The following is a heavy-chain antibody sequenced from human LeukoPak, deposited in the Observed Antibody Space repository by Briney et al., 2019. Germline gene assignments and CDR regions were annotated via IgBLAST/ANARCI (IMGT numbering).Heavy chain of an antibody. J-gene: IGHJ6*04. V-gene: IGHV3-7*01. CDR1: GFTFGDYG. Sequence: GSLRLSCAASGFTFGDYGMSWVLQAPGKGLEWVANINQDGSEKYYVDSVKGRFTISRDNAKNSLYLQMNSLRAEDTAVYYCAELGITMIGGVWGKGTTVTISS. D-gene: IGHD3-10*02. CDR3: AELGITMIGGV. CDR2: INQDGSEK.